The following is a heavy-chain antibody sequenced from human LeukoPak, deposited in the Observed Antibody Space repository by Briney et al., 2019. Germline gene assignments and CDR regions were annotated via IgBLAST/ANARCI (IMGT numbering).Heavy chain of an antibody. D-gene: IGHD1-26*01. CDR3: AKDLKGELRLDY. Sequence: GGSLRLSCAASGFTFSSYGMHWVRQAPGKGLEWVAVISYDGSNKYYADSVKGRFTISRDNSKNTLYLQMNSLRAEDTAVYYCAKDLKGELRLDYWGQGTLVTVSS. CDR2: ISYDGSNK. CDR1: GFTFSSYG. J-gene: IGHJ4*02. V-gene: IGHV3-30*18.